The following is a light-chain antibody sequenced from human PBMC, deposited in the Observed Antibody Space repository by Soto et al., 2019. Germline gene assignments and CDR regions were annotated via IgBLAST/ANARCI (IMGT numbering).Light chain of an antibody. V-gene: IGLV1-40*01. CDR3: QSYDSSLSGYVV. Sequence: QSVLTQPPSVSGAPGQRVTISCTGSSSNIGAGYDVHWYQQLPGTAPKLLIYGNSNRPSGVPDRFSGSKSGTSASLAITGLQGEDEGDYYCQSYDSSLSGYVVFGGGTKLTVL. J-gene: IGLJ2*01. CDR1: SSNIGAGYD. CDR2: GNS.